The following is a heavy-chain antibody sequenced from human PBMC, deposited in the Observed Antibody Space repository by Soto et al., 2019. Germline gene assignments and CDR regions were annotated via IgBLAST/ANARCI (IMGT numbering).Heavy chain of an antibody. CDR3: ATAGVPDKRSFDC. J-gene: IGHJ4*02. CDR1: GFTFSDHY. V-gene: IGHV3-72*01. Sequence: GGLRLSCAASGFTFSDHYMAWVRQAPGEGLEWLARSRNTGHSYTTDHAASWKGRFTISKDDSQNSLFLQMNSLKTEDTAVYYCATAGVPDKRSFDCWAQGTLVTVSS. CDR2: SRNTGHSYTT. D-gene: IGHD3-10*01.